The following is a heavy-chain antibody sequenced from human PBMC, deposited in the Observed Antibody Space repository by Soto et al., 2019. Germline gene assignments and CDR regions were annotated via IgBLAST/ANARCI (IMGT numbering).Heavy chain of an antibody. CDR1: GFTFSNAW. J-gene: IGHJ6*02. Sequence: KPGGSLRLSCAASGFTFSNAWMSWVRQAPGKGLEWVGRIKSKTDGGTTDYAAPVKGRFTISRDDSKNTLYLQMNSLKTEDTAVYYCTTDLSEWELHYYYGMDVWGQGTTVTVSS. CDR3: TTDLSEWELHYYYGMDV. CDR2: IKSKTDGGTT. V-gene: IGHV3-15*01. D-gene: IGHD1-26*01.